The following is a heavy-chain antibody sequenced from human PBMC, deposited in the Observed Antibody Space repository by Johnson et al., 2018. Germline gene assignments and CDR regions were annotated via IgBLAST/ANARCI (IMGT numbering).Heavy chain of an antibody. CDR2: TIPIFGTA. J-gene: IGHJ5*02. Sequence: QVELVQSGAAVKKPGSSVELWCKASGGTFRSYAISWVRQAPGQGLEWMGGTIPIFGTANYAKKFQGRVPLTADESTSTAYMELRSLRSVDKAVYYCARDQTPFSSSWSHNWFDPWGQGTLVTVSS. CDR3: ARDQTPFSSSWSHNWFDP. D-gene: IGHD6-13*01. V-gene: IGHV1-69*12. CDR1: GGTFRSYA.